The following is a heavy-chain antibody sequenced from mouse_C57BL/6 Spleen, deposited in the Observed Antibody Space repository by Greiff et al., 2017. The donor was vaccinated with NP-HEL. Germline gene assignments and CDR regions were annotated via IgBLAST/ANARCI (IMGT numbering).Heavy chain of an antibody. CDR1: GYTFTSYT. Sequence: QVQLQQSGAELARPGASVKMSCKASGYTFTSYTMHWVKQRPGQGLEWIGYINPSSGYTKYNQKFKDKATLTAYKSSSTAYMQLSSLTSEDSAVYYCARWSLYAMDYWGQGTSVTVSS. V-gene: IGHV1-4*01. J-gene: IGHJ4*01. CDR3: ARWSLYAMDY. CDR2: INPSSGYT. D-gene: IGHD6-1*01.